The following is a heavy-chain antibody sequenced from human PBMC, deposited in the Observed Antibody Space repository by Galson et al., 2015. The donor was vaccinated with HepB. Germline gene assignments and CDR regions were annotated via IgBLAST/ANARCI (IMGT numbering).Heavy chain of an antibody. J-gene: IGHJ4*02. D-gene: IGHD3-22*01. V-gene: IGHV3-30-3*01. CDR2: ISYDGSNK. CDR3: ARERVDDSSGYRFDY. Sequence: LRLSCAASGFTFSSYAMHWVRQAPGKGLEWVAVISYDGSNKYYADSVKGRFTISRDNSKNTLYLQMNSLRAEDTAVYYCARERVDDSSGYRFDYWGQGTLVTVSS. CDR1: GFTFSSYA.